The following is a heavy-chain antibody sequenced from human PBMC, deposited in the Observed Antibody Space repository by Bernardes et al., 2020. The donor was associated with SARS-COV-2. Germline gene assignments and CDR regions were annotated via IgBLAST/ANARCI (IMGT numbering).Heavy chain of an antibody. Sequence: GGSLRLSCASSGLTFDEFDMSWVRQAPGKGLECVGLIRDKGDGGTTEYGASVRGRFSISRDDSKKMSYLEMSCLEVDDTADYYCRAETEYWGQGTLVTVSS. J-gene: IGHJ4*02. V-gene: IGHV3-49*04. CDR2: IRDKGDGGTT. CDR3: RAETEY. D-gene: IGHD6-19*01. CDR1: GLTFDEFD.